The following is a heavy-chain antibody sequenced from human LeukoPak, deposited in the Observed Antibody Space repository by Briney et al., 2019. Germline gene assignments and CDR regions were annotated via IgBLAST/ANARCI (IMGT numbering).Heavy chain of an antibody. CDR3: AKGYQPLGQSYFDY. V-gene: IGHV3-64*04. CDR1: GFTFSSYA. D-gene: IGHD2-2*01. J-gene: IGHJ4*02. Sequence: GGSLRLSCAASGFTFSSYAMHWVRQAPEKGLEYVSAISSNGGSTYYADSVKGRFTISRDNSKNTLYLQMNSLRAEDTAVYYCAKGYQPLGQSYFDYWGQGTLVTVSS. CDR2: ISSNGGST.